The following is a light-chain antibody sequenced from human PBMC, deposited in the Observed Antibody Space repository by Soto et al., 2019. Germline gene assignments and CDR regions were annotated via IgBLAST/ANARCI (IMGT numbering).Light chain of an antibody. CDR3: QSYDSYLTDSKV. CDR1: GFNIGTHD. J-gene: IGLJ1*01. Sequence: QSVLTQPPSLSGAPGQRVTISCTGSGFNIGTHDVHWYQQVPGTAPKLLIYRNNNRPSGVPDRFSGSTSGTSASLAITGLQSEDEAHYFCQSYDSYLTDSKVFGTGTKVTVL. V-gene: IGLV1-40*01. CDR2: RNN.